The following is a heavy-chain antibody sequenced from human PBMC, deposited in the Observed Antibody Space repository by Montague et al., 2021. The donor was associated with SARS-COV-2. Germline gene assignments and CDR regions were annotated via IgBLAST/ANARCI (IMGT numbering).Heavy chain of an antibody. CDR2: TYYGTKWYN. V-gene: IGHV6-1*01. D-gene: IGHD6-13*01. Sequence: CAISGDSVSSNSAAWKWHRQYPSRGLEWLGRTYYGTKWYNDYAVSLKXXITIHPDTSKNQFSLQLNSVTPEDTAVYYCASGRMVPYSSSWTTLYYYYGMDVWSQGTTVTVSS. CDR1: GDSVSSNSAA. J-gene: IGHJ6*02. CDR3: ASGRMVPYSSSWTTLYYYYGMDV.